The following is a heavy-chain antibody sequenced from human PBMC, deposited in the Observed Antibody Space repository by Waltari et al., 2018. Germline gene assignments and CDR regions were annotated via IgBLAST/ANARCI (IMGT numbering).Heavy chain of an antibody. D-gene: IGHD6-6*01. CDR1: GFTFSTYG. CDR3: AKDLQLAFDY. CDR2: IAYDGSNK. J-gene: IGHJ4*02. Sequence: QVQLVESGGGVVQPGRSLSLSCDASGFTFSTYGMQRVRQAPGKGLEWVAVIAYDGSNKYYADSVKGRFTISRDNSKNTLYLQMNSLRAEDTAVYYCAKDLQLAFDYWGQGTLVTVSS. V-gene: IGHV3-30*18.